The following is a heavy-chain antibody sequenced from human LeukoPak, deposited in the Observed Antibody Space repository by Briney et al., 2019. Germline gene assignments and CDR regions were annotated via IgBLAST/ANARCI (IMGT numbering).Heavy chain of an antibody. CDR1: GYTFTGYY. V-gene: IGHV1-24*01. J-gene: IGHJ3*02. CDR3: AASFPIAARHDAFDI. Sequence: ASVKVSCKASGYTFTGYYMHWVRQAPGKGLEWMGGFDPEDGETIYAQKFQGRVTMTEDTSTDTAYMELSSLRSEDTAVYYCAASFPIAARHDAFDIWGQGTMVTVSS. CDR2: FDPEDGET. D-gene: IGHD6-6*01.